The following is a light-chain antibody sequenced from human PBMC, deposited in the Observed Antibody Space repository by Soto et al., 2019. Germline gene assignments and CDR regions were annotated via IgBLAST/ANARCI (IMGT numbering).Light chain of an antibody. CDR2: DAS. Sequence: EIVLTQSPATLSLSPGERATLSCRASQSVSSYLAWYHQKPGQAPRLLIYDASNRATGIPARFSGSGSGTDSTLTISSLEPEDFAVYYCQQRSNWPLTFGGGTKVDIK. CDR1: QSVSSY. CDR3: QQRSNWPLT. J-gene: IGKJ4*01. V-gene: IGKV3-11*01.